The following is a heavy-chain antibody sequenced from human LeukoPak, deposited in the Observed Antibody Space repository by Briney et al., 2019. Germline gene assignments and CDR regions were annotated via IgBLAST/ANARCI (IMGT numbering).Heavy chain of an antibody. CDR3: ARGAYSSSWYRFDP. CDR2: ISPSGGSP. CDR1: GYVFTSYY. D-gene: IGHD6-13*01. J-gene: IGHJ5*02. V-gene: IGHV1-46*01. Sequence: GASVKVSCKASGYVFTSYYIHWVRQAPGQGLGWMGIISPSGGSPSYAQKFQGRVTMTRDTSTTTVYMELSSLRSEDTAVYYCARGAYSSSWYRFDPWGQGTLVTVSS.